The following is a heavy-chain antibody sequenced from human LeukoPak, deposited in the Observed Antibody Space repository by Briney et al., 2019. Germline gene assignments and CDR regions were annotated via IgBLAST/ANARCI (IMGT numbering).Heavy chain of an antibody. J-gene: IGHJ4*02. D-gene: IGHD3-22*01. V-gene: IGHV1-46*01. CDR1: GYTFTSYY. CDR2: INPSGGST. Sequence: GASVKVSCKASGYTFTSYYMHWVRQAPGQGLEWMGIINPSGGSTSYAQKFQGRVAMTRDMSTSTVYMELSSLRSEDTAVYYCARHFRDSSGYYYPFDYWGQGTLVTVSS. CDR3: ARHFRDSSGYYYPFDY.